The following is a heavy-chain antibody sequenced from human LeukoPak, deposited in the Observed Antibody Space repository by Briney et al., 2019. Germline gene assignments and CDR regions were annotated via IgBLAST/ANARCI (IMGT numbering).Heavy chain of an antibody. Sequence: PGGSLRLSCAASGFTFSSYAMSWVRQAPGKGLEWVSAISGSGGSTYYADSVKGRFTISRDNSKNTLYLQMNSLRAEDTAVYYCAKDLSSGWYQGHLDYWGQGTLVTVSS. V-gene: IGHV3-23*01. CDR3: AKDLSSGWYQGHLDY. CDR1: GFTFSSYA. D-gene: IGHD6-19*01. CDR2: ISGSGGST. J-gene: IGHJ4*02.